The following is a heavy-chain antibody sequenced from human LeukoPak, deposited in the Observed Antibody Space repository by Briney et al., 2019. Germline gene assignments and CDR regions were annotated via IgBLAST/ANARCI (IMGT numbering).Heavy chain of an antibody. V-gene: IGHV5-51*01. Sequence: GESLKISCKSSGHSFTTYWIGWVRQMPGKGLEWMGIIYPDDSDTRYSPSFQGQVTFSVDKSISTAYLQWSSLKASDTAMYYCAKLGAYSSSWYGFCDYWGQGTLVTVSS. D-gene: IGHD6-13*01. J-gene: IGHJ4*02. CDR1: GHSFTTYW. CDR3: AKLGAYSSSWYGFCDY. CDR2: IYPDDSDT.